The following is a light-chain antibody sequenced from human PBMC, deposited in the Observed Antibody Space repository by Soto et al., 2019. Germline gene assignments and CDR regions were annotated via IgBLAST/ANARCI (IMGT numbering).Light chain of an antibody. J-gene: IGKJ1*01. CDR3: QQFNNWPRT. Sequence: EIVVTQSPATLSVSPGERATLSCRASQSVYSNLAWYQQKPGQAPRLLIYGASTRATGIPARFSGSGSGTEFTLTISSLQSEDFAVYFCQQFNNWPRTFGQGTKVDIK. CDR1: QSVYSN. CDR2: GAS. V-gene: IGKV3-15*01.